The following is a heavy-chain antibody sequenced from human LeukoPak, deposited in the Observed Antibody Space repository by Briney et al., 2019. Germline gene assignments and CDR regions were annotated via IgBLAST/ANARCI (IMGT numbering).Heavy chain of an antibody. J-gene: IGHJ5*02. CDR2: IYYSGST. Sequence: PSQTLSLTCTVSGGSISSGDYYWSWIRQPPGKGLEWIGYIYYSGSTYYNPSLKSRVTISVDTSKNQFSLKLSSVTAADTAVYYCARVGDILTGYYPWEPWFDPWGQGTLVTASS. V-gene: IGHV4-30-4*01. CDR1: GGSISSGDYY. D-gene: IGHD3-9*01. CDR3: ARVGDILTGYYPWEPWFDP.